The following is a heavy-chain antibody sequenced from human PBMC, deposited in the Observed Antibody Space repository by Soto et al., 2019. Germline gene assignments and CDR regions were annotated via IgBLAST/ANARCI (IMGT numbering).Heavy chain of an antibody. Sequence: GGSLRLSCAASGFTFSSYWMSWVRQAPGKGLEWVANIKQDGSEKYYVDSVKGRFTISRGNAKNSLYLQMNSLRAEDTAVYYCASEVGSRSHTKQKYYYSGMDVWGQGTTVTVSS. D-gene: IGHD2-2*03. CDR1: GFTFSSYW. CDR2: IKQDGSEK. J-gene: IGHJ6*02. V-gene: IGHV3-7*01. CDR3: ASEVGSRSHTKQKYYYSGMDV.